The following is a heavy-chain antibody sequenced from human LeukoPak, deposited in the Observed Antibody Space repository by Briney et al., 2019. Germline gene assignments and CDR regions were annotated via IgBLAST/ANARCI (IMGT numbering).Heavy chain of an antibody. Sequence: TSETLSLTCSVSGGSISSSDHYWSWIRQPPGKGLEWIGNIYYSGSTNYNASFKSRITISVDTSRNQFSLKLTSVTAADTAVYFCARDSALLWFGELDSWGQGTVVTVSS. D-gene: IGHD3-10*01. CDR2: IYYSGST. J-gene: IGHJ5*02. V-gene: IGHV4-30-4*01. CDR3: ARDSALLWFGELDS. CDR1: GGSISSSDHY.